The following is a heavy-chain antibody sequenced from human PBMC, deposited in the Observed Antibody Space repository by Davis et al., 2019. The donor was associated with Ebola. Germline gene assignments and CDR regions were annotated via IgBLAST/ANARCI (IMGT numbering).Heavy chain of an antibody. J-gene: IGHJ1*01. CDR1: GFTFGSYA. V-gene: IGHV3-23*01. CDR2: IGASGGAT. CDR3: AKAGAVTAPGLYFQH. Sequence: GESLKISCAASGFTFGSYAMSWVRQAPGKGLEWVSAIGASGGATYYADSVKGRFTISRDNSKNTLDLQMNSLRAEDTAVYYCAKAGAVTAPGLYFQHWGQGTLVTVSS. D-gene: IGHD2-21*02.